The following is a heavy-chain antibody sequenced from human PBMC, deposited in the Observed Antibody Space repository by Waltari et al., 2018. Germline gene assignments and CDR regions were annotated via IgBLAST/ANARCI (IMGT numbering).Heavy chain of an antibody. J-gene: IGHJ3*02. CDR3: AKRGSYYVGAFDI. Sequence: QVQLVESGGGVVQPGRSLRLSCAASGFTFSRCGLHWVRRAPGKGLEWVAVISYDGSNKYYADSVKGRFTISRDNSKNTLYLQMNSLRAEDTAVYYCAKRGSYYVGAFDIWGQGTMVTVSS. CDR1: GFTFSRCG. CDR2: ISYDGSNK. V-gene: IGHV3-30*18. D-gene: IGHD1-26*01.